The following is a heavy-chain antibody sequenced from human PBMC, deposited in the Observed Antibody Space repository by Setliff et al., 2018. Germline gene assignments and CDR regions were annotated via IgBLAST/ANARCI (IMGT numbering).Heavy chain of an antibody. J-gene: IGHJ6*02. CDR3: VRGYGSGSYPYYYGMDV. CDR2: IYYSGST. Sequence: SETLSLTCTVSNGSISTYYWSWVRQPPGKGLEWIGYIYYSGSTNYNPSLKSRVTMSVDTSRSQVSLKLSSVTAADTGVYYCVRGYGSGSYPYYYGMDVWGQGTTVTVSS. CDR1: NGSISTYY. D-gene: IGHD3-10*01. V-gene: IGHV4-59*01.